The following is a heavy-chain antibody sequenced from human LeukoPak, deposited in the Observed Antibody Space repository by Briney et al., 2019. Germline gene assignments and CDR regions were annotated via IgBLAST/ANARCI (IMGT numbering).Heavy chain of an antibody. V-gene: IGHV3-30-3*01. J-gene: IGHJ4*02. CDR3: ARDKVEMDKILYYFDY. CDR1: GFTFSSYA. D-gene: IGHD5-24*01. Sequence: GGSLRLSCAASGFTFSSYAMHWVRQAPGKGLEWVAVISYDGSNKYYADSVKGRFTISRDNSKNTLYLQMNSLRAEDTAVYYCARDKVEMDKILYYFDYWGQGTLVTVSS. CDR2: ISYDGSNK.